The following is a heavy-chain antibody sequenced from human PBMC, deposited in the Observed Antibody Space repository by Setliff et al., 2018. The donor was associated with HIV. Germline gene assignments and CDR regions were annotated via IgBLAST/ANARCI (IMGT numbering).Heavy chain of an antibody. J-gene: IGHJ3*02. D-gene: IGHD3-10*01. CDR3: ASKGGSENYPDSDAFDI. Sequence: LSLSCAASGFTFSSYAVHWVRQAPGKGLEWVSVLYSGGSTYYADSVKGRFTISRDNSKNTVHLQMNSLRAEDTAVYFCASKGGSENYPDSDAFDIWGQGTLVTVSS. CDR2: LYSGGST. CDR1: GFTFSSYA. V-gene: IGHV3-53*01.